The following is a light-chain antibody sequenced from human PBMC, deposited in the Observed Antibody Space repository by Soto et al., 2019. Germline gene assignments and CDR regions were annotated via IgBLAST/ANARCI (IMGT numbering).Light chain of an antibody. CDR1: NSDVGDYNY. CDR2: GVS. Sequence: QSVLTQPRSVSGSPGQSVTISCTGTNSDVGDYNYVSWYQQYPGKAPKLMISGVSERPSGVPDRFSGSKPGNTASLTISGLQAEDEADYYCCSYVDTDTWVFGGGTKVTVL. J-gene: IGLJ3*02. CDR3: CSYVDTDTWV. V-gene: IGLV2-11*01.